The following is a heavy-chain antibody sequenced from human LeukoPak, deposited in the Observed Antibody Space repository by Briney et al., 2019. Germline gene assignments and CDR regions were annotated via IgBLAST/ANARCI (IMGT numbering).Heavy chain of an antibody. Sequence: GGSLRLSCAASGFTVSSNYMSWVRQAPGKGLEWVSVIYRGGTTYYADSVKGRFTISRDSSENTLHLQMNSLSAEDTAIYYCARAKGDESSGSYWYYFDYWGQGTLVTVSS. CDR2: IYRGGTT. D-gene: IGHD3-22*01. CDR3: ARAKGDESSGSYWYYFDY. CDR1: GFTVSSNY. V-gene: IGHV3-53*01. J-gene: IGHJ4*02.